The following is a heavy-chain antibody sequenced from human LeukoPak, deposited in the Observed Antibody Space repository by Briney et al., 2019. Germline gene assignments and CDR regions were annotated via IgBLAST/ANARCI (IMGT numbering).Heavy chain of an antibody. D-gene: IGHD2-15*01. CDR3: ARSVIGGLTFDY. CDR2: TCTSGST. V-gene: IGHV4-61*02. Sequence: PSQTLSLTCTVSGGSISSGSYYWSWIRQPAGKGLEWIGRTCTSGSTNYNPSLKSRVTISVDTSKNQFSLKLSSVTAADTAVYYCARSVIGGLTFDYWGQGTLVTVSS. J-gene: IGHJ4*02. CDR1: GGSISSGSYY.